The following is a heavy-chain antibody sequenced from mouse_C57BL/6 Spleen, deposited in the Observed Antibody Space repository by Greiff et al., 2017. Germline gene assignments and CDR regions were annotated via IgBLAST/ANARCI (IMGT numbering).Heavy chain of an antibody. CDR2: IDTETGGT. CDR3: TRWAMDY. CDR1: GYTFTDYE. J-gene: IGHJ4*01. Sequence: QVQLKESGAELVRPGASVTLSCKASGYTFTDYEMHWVKQTPVHGLEWIGAIDTETGGTAYNQKFKGKAILTADKSSSTAYMELRSLTSEDSAVYYCTRWAMDYWGQGTSVTVSS. V-gene: IGHV1-15*01.